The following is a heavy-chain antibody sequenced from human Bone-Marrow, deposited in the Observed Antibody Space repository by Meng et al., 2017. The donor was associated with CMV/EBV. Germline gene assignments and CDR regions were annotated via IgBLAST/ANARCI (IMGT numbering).Heavy chain of an antibody. CDR3: ARGLRFYFWSGYIDY. D-gene: IGHD3-3*01. CDR1: GDSVSSNSAA. J-gene: IGHJ4*02. V-gene: IGHV6-1*01. CDR2: TYYRSKWYN. Sequence: SETLSLTCAISGDSVSSNSAAWNWIRQSPSRGLEWLGRTYYRSKWYNDYAISVKSRITINPDTSKNQFSLQLNSVTPEDTAVYYCARGLRFYFWSGYIDYWGQGTLVTVS.